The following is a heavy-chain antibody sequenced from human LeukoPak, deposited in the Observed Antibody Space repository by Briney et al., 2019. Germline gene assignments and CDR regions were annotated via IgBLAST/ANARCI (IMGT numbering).Heavy chain of an antibody. CDR1: GYTFTSYY. CDR2: INPSGGST. V-gene: IGHV1-46*01. CDR3: ARGPGYCSGGSCQAVS. D-gene: IGHD2-15*01. Sequence: GASVKVSCKASGYTFTSYYMHWVRQAPGQGLEWMGIINPSGGSTSYAQKFQGRVTMTRDTSTSTVYMELSSLRSEDTAVYYCARGPGYCSGGSCQAVSWGQGTLVTVSS. J-gene: IGHJ4*02.